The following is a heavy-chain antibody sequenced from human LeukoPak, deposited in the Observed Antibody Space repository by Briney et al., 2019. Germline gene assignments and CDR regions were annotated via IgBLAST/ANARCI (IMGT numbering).Heavy chain of an antibody. D-gene: IGHD6-13*01. CDR1: GGSITSGGYS. J-gene: IGHJ3*02. Sequence: PSETLSLTCAVAGGSITSGGYSWSWIRQPPGKGLEWIGCIYPGGSTYYNPSLKSRVTISIDRSKNQFSLELRSVTAADTAVYYCARGGAIAAVPDIWGQGTMVTVSS. CDR3: ARGGAIAAVPDI. V-gene: IGHV4-30-2*01. CDR2: IYPGGST.